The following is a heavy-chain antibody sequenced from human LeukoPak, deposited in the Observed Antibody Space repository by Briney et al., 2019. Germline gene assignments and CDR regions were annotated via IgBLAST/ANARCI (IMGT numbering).Heavy chain of an antibody. CDR1: GYSVSSGYY. Sequence: SETLSLTCTVSGYSVSSGYYWGWIRQPPGKGLEWIASIYHSGDTYYNPSLKSRVTISLDTSKNQLSLKLSSVTAADTAVYYCARGNSYLPWFDPWGQGTLVTVSS. V-gene: IGHV4-38-2*02. CDR2: IYHSGDT. D-gene: IGHD1-7*01. CDR3: ARGNSYLPWFDP. J-gene: IGHJ5*02.